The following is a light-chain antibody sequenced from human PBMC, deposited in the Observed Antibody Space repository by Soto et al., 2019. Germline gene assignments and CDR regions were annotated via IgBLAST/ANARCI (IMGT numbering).Light chain of an antibody. CDR2: LGS. Sequence: DIVMTQSPLSLPVTPGEPASISCRSSQSLLYSNGYNYLDWYLQKPGQSPQLLIYLGSNRASGVPDRFSGSGSGTNFTLKISRVEAEDVGVYYCLQALQPPLGFGGGTKVEIK. CDR1: QSLLYSNGYNY. V-gene: IGKV2-28*01. CDR3: LQALQPPLG. J-gene: IGKJ4*01.